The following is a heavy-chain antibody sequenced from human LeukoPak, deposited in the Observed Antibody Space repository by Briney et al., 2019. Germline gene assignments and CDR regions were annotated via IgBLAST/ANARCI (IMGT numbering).Heavy chain of an antibody. D-gene: IGHD1-14*01. CDR1: GFTFRFSDYA. CDR2: ISGSGGST. CDR3: ANIKDYYYYYMDV. V-gene: IGHV3-23*01. Sequence: GGSLRLSCAASGFTFRFSDYAMTWVRQAPGRGLEWVSAISGSGGSTYYADSVKDRFTISRDNSKNTLYLQMNSLRAEDTAVYYCANIKDYYYYYMDVWGKGTTVTVSS. J-gene: IGHJ6*03.